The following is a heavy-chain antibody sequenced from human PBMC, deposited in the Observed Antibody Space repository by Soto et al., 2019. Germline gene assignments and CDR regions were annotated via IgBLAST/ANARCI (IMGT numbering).Heavy chain of an antibody. D-gene: IGHD1-26*01. CDR2: ISSSGSTI. CDR3: ARDWIGMGGSYYVSSGRDY. J-gene: IGHJ4*02. Sequence: EVQLVESGGGLVQPGGSLRLSCAASGFTFSSYEMNWVRQAPGKGLEWVSYISSSGSTIYYADSVKGRFTISRDNAKNSLYLQMNSLRAEDTAVYYCARDWIGMGGSYYVSSGRDYWGQGTLVTVSS. V-gene: IGHV3-48*03. CDR1: GFTFSSYE.